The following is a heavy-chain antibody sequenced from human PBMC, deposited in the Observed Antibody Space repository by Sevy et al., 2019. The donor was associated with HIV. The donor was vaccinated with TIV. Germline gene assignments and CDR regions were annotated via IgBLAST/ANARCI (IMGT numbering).Heavy chain of an antibody. D-gene: IGHD1-1*01. CDR3: AREIWKFDL. J-gene: IGHJ4*02. Sequence: ASVKVSCKASGYSFITYSLHWVRQAPGQGLEWMAWINPNNGAAIYAQTFQGRVTVTGDTSINTVYMEMSSLTSDDTAVYYCAREIWKFDLWGQGTLVTVSS. CDR1: GYSFITYS. CDR2: INPNNGAA. V-gene: IGHV1-2*02.